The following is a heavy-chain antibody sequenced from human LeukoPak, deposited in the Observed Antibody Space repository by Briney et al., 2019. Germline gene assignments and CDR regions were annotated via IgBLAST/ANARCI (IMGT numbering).Heavy chain of an antibody. V-gene: IGHV4-59*01. CDR2: IYYSGST. J-gene: IGHJ3*02. Sequence: SETLSLTCTVSGGSISSYYWSWIRQPPGKGLEWIGYIYYSGSTNYNPSLKSRVTISVETSKNQFSLKLSSVTAADTAVYYCATIVVTQAFDIWGQGTMVTVSS. CDR1: GGSISSYY. D-gene: IGHD4-23*01. CDR3: ATIVVTQAFDI.